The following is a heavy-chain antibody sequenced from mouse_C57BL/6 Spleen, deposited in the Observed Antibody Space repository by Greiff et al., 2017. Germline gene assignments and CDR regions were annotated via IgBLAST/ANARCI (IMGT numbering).Heavy chain of an antibody. CDR1: GYSFTGYY. V-gene: IGHV1-42*01. CDR3: ARRNCGSSWLMDD. J-gene: IGHJ2*01. CDR2: INPSTGGT. D-gene: IGHD1-1*01. Sequence: EVQLQQSGPELVKPGASVKISCKASGYSFTGYYMNWVKQSPEKSLEWIGEINPSTGGTTYNQKFKAKATLTVDKSSSTAYLQIKSLTAEDSAVYGGARRNCGSSWLMDDWGQGTTLTVSS.